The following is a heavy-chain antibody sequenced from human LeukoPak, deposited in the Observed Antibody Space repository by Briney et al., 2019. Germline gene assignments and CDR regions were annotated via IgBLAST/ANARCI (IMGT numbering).Heavy chain of an antibody. J-gene: IGHJ4*02. V-gene: IGHV3-33*01. D-gene: IGHD6-19*01. CDR1: GFTFSSYG. Sequence: GGSLRLSCAASGFTFSSYGMHWVRQAPGKGLEWVAVIWYDGSNKYYADSVKGRFTISRDNSKNTLYLQMNGLRAEDTAVYYCARSQWLVRWYFDYWGQGTLVTVSS. CDR2: IWYDGSNK. CDR3: ARSQWLVRWYFDY.